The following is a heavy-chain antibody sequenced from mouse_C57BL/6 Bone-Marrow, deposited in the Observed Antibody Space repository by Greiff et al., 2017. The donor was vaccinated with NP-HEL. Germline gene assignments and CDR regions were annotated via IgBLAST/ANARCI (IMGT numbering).Heavy chain of an antibody. J-gene: IGHJ4*01. V-gene: IGHV2-9*01. CDR2: IWGGGST. CDR3: AKRDDSLTMDY. Sequence: VQRVESGPGLVAPSQSLSITCTVSGFSLTSYGVDWVRQPPGKGLEWLGVIWGGGSTNNNSALMSRLSISKDNSKIQVFLKINSLQTDDTAMYYCAKRDDSLTMDYWGQGTSVTVSS. CDR1: GFSLTSYG. D-gene: IGHD2-4*01.